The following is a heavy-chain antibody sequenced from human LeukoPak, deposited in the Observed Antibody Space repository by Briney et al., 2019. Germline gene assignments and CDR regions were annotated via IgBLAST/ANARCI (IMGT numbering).Heavy chain of an antibody. CDR3: ARVNWGPYYFDY. J-gene: IGHJ4*02. CDR2: IIPIFGTA. D-gene: IGHD7-27*01. Sequence: ASVKVSCKASGDTFSSYAISWVRQAPGQGLEWMGEIIPIFGTANYAQKFQGRVTITTDESTSTAYMELSSLRSEDTAVYYCARVNWGPYYFDYWGQGTLVTVSS. CDR1: GDTFSSYA. V-gene: IGHV1-69*05.